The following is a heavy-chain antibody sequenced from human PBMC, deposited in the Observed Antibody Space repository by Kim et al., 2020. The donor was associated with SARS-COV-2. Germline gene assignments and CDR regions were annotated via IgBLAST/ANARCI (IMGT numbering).Heavy chain of an antibody. CDR3: ARERTTVTHIIDY. V-gene: IGHV1-46*01. J-gene: IGHJ4*02. D-gene: IGHD4-17*01. Sequence: YAQKFQGRVTMTRDTSTSTGYMELSSLRSEDTAVYYCARERTTVTHIIDYWGQGTLVTVSS.